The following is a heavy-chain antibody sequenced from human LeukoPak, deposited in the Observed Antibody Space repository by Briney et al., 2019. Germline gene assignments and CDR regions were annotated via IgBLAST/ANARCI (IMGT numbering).Heavy chain of an antibody. D-gene: IGHD3-22*01. CDR2: ISGSGGST. V-gene: IGHV3-23*01. CDR1: GFTFSSYA. CDR3: AKVHDSSGYYAGPARY. J-gene: IGHJ4*02. Sequence: GGSLRRSCAASGFTFSSYAMSWVRQAPGKGLEWVSAISGSGGSTYYADSVKGRFTISRDNSKNTLYLQMNSLRAEDTAVYYCAKVHDSSGYYAGPARYWGQGTLVTVSS.